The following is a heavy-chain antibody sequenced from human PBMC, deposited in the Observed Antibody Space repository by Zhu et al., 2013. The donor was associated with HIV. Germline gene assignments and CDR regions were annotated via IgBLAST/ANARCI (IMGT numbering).Heavy chain of an antibody. J-gene: IGHJ5*02. Sequence: QVQLVQSGAEVKKPGSSVKVSCKASGGTFSNYTITWVRQAPGQGPEWMGGIIPIFGSANYAQRFQGRVTMTRNTSISTAYLELRNLNFEDTAIYYCARGIPKRFYDYLWGSYRYTACWFDPGAREPWSPSPQ. V-gene: IGHV1-69*06. D-gene: IGHD3-16*02. CDR2: IIPIFGSA. CDR1: GGTFSNYT. CDR3: ARGIPKRFYDYLWGSYRYTACWFDP.